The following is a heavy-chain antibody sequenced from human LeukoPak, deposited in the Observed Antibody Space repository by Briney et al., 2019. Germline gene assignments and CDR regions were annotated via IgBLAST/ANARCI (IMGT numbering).Heavy chain of an antibody. V-gene: IGHV1-2*02. CDR3: ARVNYDFWSGYYNS. Sequence: ASVKVSRKASGYTFTGYYMHWVRQAPGQGLEWMGWINPNSGGTNYAQKFQGRVTMTRDTSISTAYMELSRLRSDDTAVYYCARVNYDFWSGYYNSWGQGTLVTVSS. J-gene: IGHJ4*02. D-gene: IGHD3-3*01. CDR2: INPNSGGT. CDR1: GYTFTGYY.